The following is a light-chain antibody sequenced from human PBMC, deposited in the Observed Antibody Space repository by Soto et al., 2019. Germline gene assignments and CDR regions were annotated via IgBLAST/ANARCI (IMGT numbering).Light chain of an antibody. CDR3: QQYDNLPYT. V-gene: IGKV1-33*01. Sequence: DIHMTQSPSSLSASVGDRVTITCQASQDISNYLNWYQQKPGKAPKLLIYDASNLETGVPSRFSGSGSGTDFTFTISSLQPEDIAIYYCQQYDNLPYTFGPGTKWIS. CDR1: QDISNY. J-gene: IGKJ3*01. CDR2: DAS.